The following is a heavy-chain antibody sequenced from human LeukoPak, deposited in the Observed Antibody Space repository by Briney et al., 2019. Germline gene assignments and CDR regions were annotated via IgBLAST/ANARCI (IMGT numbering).Heavy chain of an antibody. V-gene: IGHV4-34*01. D-gene: IGHD3-10*01. J-gene: IGHJ4*02. Sequence: SETLSLTCAVYGGSFSGYYWSWIRQPPGKGLEWIGEINHSVSTNYNPSLKSRVTISVDTSKNQFSLKLSSVTAADTAVYYCARGNRSPYYYGSGSYYYFDYWGQGTLVTVSS. CDR1: GGSFSGYY. CDR2: INHSVST. CDR3: ARGNRSPYYYGSGSYYYFDY.